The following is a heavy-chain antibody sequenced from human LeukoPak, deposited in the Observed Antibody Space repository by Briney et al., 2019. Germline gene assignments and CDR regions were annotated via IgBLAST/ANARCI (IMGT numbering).Heavy chain of an antibody. D-gene: IGHD4-17*01. Sequence: PGGSLRLSCAASGFTFSSYSMNWVRQAPGKGLEWASSISSSSYIYYADSVKGRFTISRDNAKNSLYLQVNSLRAEDTAVYYCARELSRGYGDYVAYGMDVWGQGTTVTVSS. V-gene: IGHV3-21*01. CDR2: ISSSSYI. CDR3: ARELSRGYGDYVAYGMDV. J-gene: IGHJ6*02. CDR1: GFTFSSYS.